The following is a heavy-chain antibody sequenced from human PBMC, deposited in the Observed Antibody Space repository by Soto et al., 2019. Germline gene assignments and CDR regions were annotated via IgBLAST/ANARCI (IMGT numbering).Heavy chain of an antibody. CDR1: GYTFNSYA. J-gene: IGHJ4*02. V-gene: IGHV1-3*01. CDR3: ARDPGYSYGYN. Sequence: AASVKVSCKASGYTFNSYAMNWVRQAPGQRLEWMGWINAGNGNTKYSQKFQGRVTITRDTSASTAYMELSSLRSEDTAVYYCARDPGYSYGYNWGQGTLVTVSS. D-gene: IGHD5-18*01. CDR2: INAGNGNT.